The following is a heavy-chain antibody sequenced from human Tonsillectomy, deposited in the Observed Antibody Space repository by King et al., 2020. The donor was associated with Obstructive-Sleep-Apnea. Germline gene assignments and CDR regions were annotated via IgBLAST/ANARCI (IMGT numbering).Heavy chain of an antibody. CDR2: ISSNGGST. Sequence: VQLVESGGGLVQPGGSLRLSCSASGFTFSSYAMHWVRQAPGKGLEYVSAISSNGGSTYYADSVKGRFTISRDNSKNTLYLQMSSLRAEDTAVYYCVKEHSGSYFHDAFDIWGQGTMVTVSS. V-gene: IGHV3-64D*09. D-gene: IGHD1-26*01. J-gene: IGHJ3*02. CDR3: VKEHSGSYFHDAFDI. CDR1: GFTFSSYA.